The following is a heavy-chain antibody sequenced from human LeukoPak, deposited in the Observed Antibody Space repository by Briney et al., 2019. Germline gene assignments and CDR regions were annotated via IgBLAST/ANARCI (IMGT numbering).Heavy chain of an antibody. CDR1: GGSISGSSYY. CDR3: ARAYAFDI. V-gene: IGHV4-39*07. Sequence: SETLSLTCTVSGGSISGSSYYWGWIRQPPGKGLEWIGSIYYSGSTYYNPSLKSRVTISVDTSKNQFSLKLSSVTAADTAVYYCARAYAFDIWGQGTMVTVSS. CDR2: IYYSGST. J-gene: IGHJ3*02.